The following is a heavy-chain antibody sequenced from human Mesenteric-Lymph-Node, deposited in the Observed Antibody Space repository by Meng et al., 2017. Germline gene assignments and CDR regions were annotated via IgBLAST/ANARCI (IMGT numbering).Heavy chain of an antibody. V-gene: IGHV3-30*01. J-gene: IGHJ3*02. D-gene: IGHD4-17*01. CDR2: ISYDGSNK. Sequence: GESLKISCAASGFTFSSYAMHWVRQAPGKGLEWVAVISYDGSNKYYADSVKGRFTISRDNSKNTLYLQMNSLRAEDTAMYYCARQDDYGAYDAFDIWGQGTMVTVS. CDR3: ARQDDYGAYDAFDI. CDR1: GFTFSSYA.